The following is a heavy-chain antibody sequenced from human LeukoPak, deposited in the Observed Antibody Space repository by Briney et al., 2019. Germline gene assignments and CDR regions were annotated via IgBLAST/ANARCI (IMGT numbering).Heavy chain of an antibody. D-gene: IGHD2-21*02. CDR3: ARDGEYGGGVCYFGAYFAC. Sequence: PGGSVRLPCAASGYTFKDYYMSWIRQAQGRGLEWVSYFSSCGSNIYYTHSEEGRFPISRHNAKNTLYLQMNSLRPEDTAVYYCARDGEYGGGVCYFGAYFACWGQRTLATVSS. CDR2: FSSCGSNI. J-gene: IGHJ4*02. CDR1: GYTFKDYY. V-gene: IGHV3-11*01.